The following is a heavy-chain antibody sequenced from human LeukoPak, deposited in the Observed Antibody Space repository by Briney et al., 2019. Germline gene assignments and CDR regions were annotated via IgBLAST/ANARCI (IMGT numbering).Heavy chain of an antibody. V-gene: IGHV3-74*01. J-gene: IGHJ4*02. CDR1: GFTFSNYW. CDR2: MSRDGTTT. CDR3: ARGVGGSGDY. D-gene: IGHD5-12*01. Sequence: GGSLRLSCAASGFTFSNYWMHWVRQAPGKGLVWVSRMSRDGTTTTYADSEKGRFTISKDNAKHTLHLQMNSLRGGDTGVYCCARGVGGSGDYWGRGTLVCVSS.